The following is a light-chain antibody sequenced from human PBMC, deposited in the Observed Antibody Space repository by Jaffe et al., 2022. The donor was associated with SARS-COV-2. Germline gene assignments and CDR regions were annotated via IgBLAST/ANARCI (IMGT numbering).Light chain of an antibody. CDR3: QQYNGYST. CDR1: QSISNW. Sequence: DIQMTQSPSTLSASVGDRVTIICRASQSISNWLAWYQQKPGKAPKLLVYKASSLEGGVPSRFSGSGSDTEFTLTISSLQPDDLATYYCQQYNGYSTFGGGTKVEIK. V-gene: IGKV1-5*03. J-gene: IGKJ4*01. CDR2: KAS.